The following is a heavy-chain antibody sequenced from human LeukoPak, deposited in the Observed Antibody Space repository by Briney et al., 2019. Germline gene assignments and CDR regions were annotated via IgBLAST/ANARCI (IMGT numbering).Heavy chain of an antibody. CDR3: ARLWGDATIFDL. CDR2: INQDGSAK. V-gene: IGHV3-7*01. D-gene: IGHD5-12*01. CDR1: EFTFSAFW. Sequence: GGSLRLSCAASEFTFSAFWMSWVRQAPGKGLEWVANINQDGSAKHYVDSVKGRFTVSRDNAENSLYLQTNSLRAEDTAVYYCARLWGDATIFDLWGQGTLVTVSS. J-gene: IGHJ4*02.